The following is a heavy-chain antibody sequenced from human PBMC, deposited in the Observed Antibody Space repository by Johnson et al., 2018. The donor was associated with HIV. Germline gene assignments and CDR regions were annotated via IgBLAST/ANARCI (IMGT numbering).Heavy chain of an antibody. CDR3: AREGEWERRNLHAFDI. CDR2: ISYDGTNK. V-gene: IGHV3-30*03. J-gene: IGHJ3*02. Sequence: EKLVESGGGLVQPGRSLRLSCAASGFTFSNYDIHWVRQAPGKGLEWVAFISYDGTNKYYADSVKGRFTISRENAKNSLYLQMNSLRAEDTALYYCAREGEWERRNLHAFDIWGQGTMVTVSS. D-gene: IGHD1-26*01. CDR1: GFTFSNYD.